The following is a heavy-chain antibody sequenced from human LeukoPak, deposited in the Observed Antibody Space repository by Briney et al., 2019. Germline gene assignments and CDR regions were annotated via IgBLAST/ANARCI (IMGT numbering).Heavy chain of an antibody. CDR2: MSYDGGHK. CDR1: GFTFSSYS. V-gene: IGHV3-30*18. J-gene: IGHJ4*02. CDR3: AKTGGYYYGSGSYYLDY. Sequence: GGSLRLSCAASGFTFSSYSMNWVRQAPGQGLEWVAVMSYDGGHKYYADSVEGRFTISRDNSKNSLYLQMNSLRAEDTAIYYCAKTGGYYYGSGSYYLDYWGQGTLVTVSS. D-gene: IGHD3-10*01.